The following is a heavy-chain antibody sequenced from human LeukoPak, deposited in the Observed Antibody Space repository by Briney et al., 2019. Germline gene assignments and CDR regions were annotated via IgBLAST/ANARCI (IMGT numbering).Heavy chain of an antibody. CDR3: AKSAEPNNWNYSPLYYMDV. CDR2: ISYDGSNK. D-gene: IGHD1-7*01. Sequence: GRSLRLSCAASGFTFSSYAMHWVRQAPGKGLEWVAVISYDGSNKYYADSVKGRFTISRDNSKNTLYLQMNSLRAEDTAVYYCAKSAEPNNWNYSPLYYMDVWGKGTTVTVSS. CDR1: GFTFSSYA. V-gene: IGHV3-30-3*02. J-gene: IGHJ6*03.